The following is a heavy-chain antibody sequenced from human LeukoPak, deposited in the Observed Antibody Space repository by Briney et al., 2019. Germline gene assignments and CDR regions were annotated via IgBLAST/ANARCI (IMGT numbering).Heavy chain of an antibody. CDR1: GFTVSSNY. CDR2: IYSGGST. J-gene: IGHJ4*02. Sequence: GGSLRLSCAASGFTVSSNYMSWVRQAPGKGLEWVSVIYSGGSTYYADSVKGRFTISRDNSKNTLYLQMNSLRSDDTAEYFCARAEGPFDTTGYYYIIWGQGTLVIVSS. V-gene: IGHV3-66*01. CDR3: ARAEGPFDTTGYYYII. D-gene: IGHD3-22*01.